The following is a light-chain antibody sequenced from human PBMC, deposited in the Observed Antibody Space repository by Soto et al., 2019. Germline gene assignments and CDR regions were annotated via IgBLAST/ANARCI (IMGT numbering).Light chain of an antibody. V-gene: IGLV3-10*01. CDR1: ALPKRY. CDR3: YSTDSSGTEGV. CDR2: EDT. Sequence: SYELTQAPSVSVSPGQTASITCSGDALPKRYVSWYHQKSGQAPVLVIYEDTKRPSEIPERFSGSSSETVATLTISGAQVHEEGDYFCYSTDSSGTEGVFGGGTQLTVL. J-gene: IGLJ3*02.